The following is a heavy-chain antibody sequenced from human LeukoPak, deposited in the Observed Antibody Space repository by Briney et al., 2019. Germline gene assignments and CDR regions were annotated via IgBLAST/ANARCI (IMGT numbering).Heavy chain of an antibody. CDR1: GFTFHEYG. CDR2: ISWNSVSI. Sequence: GRSLRLSCAASGFTFHEYGMHWVRQTPGKGLEWVSGISWNSVSIAYADSVKGRFTISRDNAKNTVYLQMDSLREEDTAVYYCARVAVGGSRAFDIWGQGTKVTVSS. CDR3: ARVAVGGSRAFDI. V-gene: IGHV3-9*01. J-gene: IGHJ3*02. D-gene: IGHD6-19*01.